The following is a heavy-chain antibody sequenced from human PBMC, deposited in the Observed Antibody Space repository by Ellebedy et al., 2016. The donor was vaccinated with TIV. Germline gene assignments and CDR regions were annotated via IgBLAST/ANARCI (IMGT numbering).Heavy chain of an antibody. CDR3: AKWTVGYCSSASCHTGDY. J-gene: IGHJ4*02. D-gene: IGHD2-2*02. CDR2: FNLGGTT. CDR1: GGSFSNYY. V-gene: IGHV4-34*01. Sequence: MPSETLSLTCAVYGGSFSNYYWSWIRQPPGKGLEWIGEFNLGGTTNYNPSLKSRVTISVDTSKNQFSLKLSSVTAADTAVYYCAKWTVGYCSSASCHTGDYWGQGTLVTVSS.